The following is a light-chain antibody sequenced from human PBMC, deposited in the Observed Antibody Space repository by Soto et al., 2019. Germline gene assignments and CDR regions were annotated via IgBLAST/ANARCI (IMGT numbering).Light chain of an antibody. CDR3: SSYTATRTYV. CDR1: NRDVGAYNY. CDR2: DVS. Sequence: QSALTQPAYVSGSPGQSVSISCTGTNRDVGAYNYVSWYQHHPGEAPKIIIYDVSDRPSGVSNRFSGSKSGNTASLTISGLQAEDEADYYCSSYTATRTYVFGTGTKVT. V-gene: IGLV2-14*01. J-gene: IGLJ1*01.